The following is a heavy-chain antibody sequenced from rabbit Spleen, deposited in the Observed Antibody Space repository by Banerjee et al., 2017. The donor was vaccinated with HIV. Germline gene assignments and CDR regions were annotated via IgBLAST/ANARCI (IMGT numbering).Heavy chain of an antibody. D-gene: IGHD7-1*01. Sequence: QEQLVESGGGLVQPEGSLTLTCKASGFDFSSYYMSWVRQAPGRGLEWIGYIEPLFGVTYHANWVNGRFTISSHNAQNTLYLQLNSLTAADTATYFCARRLAGDSTGVPWDLWGQGTLVTVS. V-gene: IGHV1S47*01. J-gene: IGHJ4*01. CDR1: GFDFSSYY. CDR3: ARRLAGDSTGVPWDL. CDR2: IEPLFGVT.